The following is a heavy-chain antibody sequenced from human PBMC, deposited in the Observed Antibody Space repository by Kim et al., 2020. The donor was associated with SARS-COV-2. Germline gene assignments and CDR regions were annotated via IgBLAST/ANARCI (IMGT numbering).Heavy chain of an antibody. Sequence: GGSLRLSCAASGFTFSNTWMSWVRQAPGKGLEWVGRIKSKTDGGTTDYAAPVKGRFTISRDDSKNTLYLQMNSLKTEDTAVYYCTTDPTLGITGPIDYWGQGTLVTVSS. CDR1: GFTFSNTW. D-gene: IGHD1-20*01. V-gene: IGHV3-15*01. CDR2: IKSKTDGGTT. J-gene: IGHJ4*02. CDR3: TTDPTLGITGPIDY.